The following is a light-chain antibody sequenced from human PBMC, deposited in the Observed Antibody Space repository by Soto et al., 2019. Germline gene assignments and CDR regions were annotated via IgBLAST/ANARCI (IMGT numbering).Light chain of an antibody. J-gene: IGKJ1*01. CDR2: AAS. V-gene: IGKV1-39*01. Sequence: DIQMTQSPSSLSASVGDRVTITCRASQGISTYLNWYQQKPGKAPKLLIYAASSLQSGVPSRFSGSGSETDFTLTISSLQPEDFATYFCQQGYSRPRTFGQGTKMDI. CDR1: QGISTY. CDR3: QQGYSRPRT.